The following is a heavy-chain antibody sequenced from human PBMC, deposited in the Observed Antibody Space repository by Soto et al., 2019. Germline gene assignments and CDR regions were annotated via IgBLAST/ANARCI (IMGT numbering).Heavy chain of an antibody. Sequence: GGSLRLSCAASGFTFSSYAMSWVRQAPGKGLEWVSAISGSGGSTYYADSVKGRFTISRDNSKNTLYLQMNSLRAEDTAVYYCAKEPPPYYDFWSGYSPNFQHWGQGTLVTVSS. D-gene: IGHD3-3*01. CDR1: GFTFSSYA. CDR2: ISGSGGST. J-gene: IGHJ1*01. V-gene: IGHV3-23*01. CDR3: AKEPPPYYDFWSGYSPNFQH.